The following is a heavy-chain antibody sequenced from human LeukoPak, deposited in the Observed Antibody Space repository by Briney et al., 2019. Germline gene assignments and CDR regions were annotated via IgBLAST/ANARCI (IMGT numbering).Heavy chain of an antibody. CDR1: GFTFSNAW. CDR2: IKSRPAGGTI. V-gene: IGHV3-15*07. CDR3: ATGGIGLDF. D-gene: IGHD3-16*01. Sequence: GGSLRLSCAGSGFTFSNAWMNRVRQAPGKGLEWVGRIKSRPAGGTIDYAAPVKGRFTISRDDSKNTVYLQMNGLKTEDTAVYYCATGGIGLDFWGQGTLVTVSS. J-gene: IGHJ4*02.